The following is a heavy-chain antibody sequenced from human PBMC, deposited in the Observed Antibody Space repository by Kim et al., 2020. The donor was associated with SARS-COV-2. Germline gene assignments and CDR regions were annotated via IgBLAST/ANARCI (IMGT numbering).Heavy chain of an antibody. D-gene: IGHD3-10*01. CDR3: ARGSNYYGSGSYDY. CDR2: IYYSGST. CDR1: GGSISSYY. Sequence: SETLSLTCTVSGGSISSYYWSWIRQPPGKGLEWIGYIYYSGSTNYNPSLKSRVTISVDTSKNQFSLKLSSVTAADTAVYYCARGSNYYGSGSYDYWGQGTLVTVSS. J-gene: IGHJ4*02. V-gene: IGHV4-59*08.